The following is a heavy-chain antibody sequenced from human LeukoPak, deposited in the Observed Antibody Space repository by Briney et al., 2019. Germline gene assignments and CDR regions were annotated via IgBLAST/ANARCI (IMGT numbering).Heavy chain of an antibody. Sequence: SETLSLTCTVSGGSISSGGYSWSWIRQHPGKGLEWIGYIYYSGTTYCNPSLKSRVTISVDTSKNQFSLKLSSVTAADTAVYYCASGASSGYSLYWGQGTLVTVSS. V-gene: IGHV4-31*03. CDR1: GGSISSGGYS. CDR3: ASGASSGYSLY. CDR2: IYYSGTT. D-gene: IGHD5-12*01. J-gene: IGHJ4*02.